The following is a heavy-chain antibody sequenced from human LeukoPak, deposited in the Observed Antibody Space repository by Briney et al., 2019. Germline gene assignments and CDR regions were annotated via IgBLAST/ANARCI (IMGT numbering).Heavy chain of an antibody. J-gene: IGHJ4*02. D-gene: IGHD4-17*01. CDR2: ISGSGGST. V-gene: IGHV3-23*01. CDR3: ARNWAMTTVTTFDY. Sequence: GGSLRLSCAASGFTFSSYAMSWVRQAPGKGLEWVSAISGSGGSTYYADSVKGRFTISRDNSRNTLYLQMNSLRAEDTAVYYCARNWAMTTVTTFDYWGQGTLVTVSS. CDR1: GFTFSSYA.